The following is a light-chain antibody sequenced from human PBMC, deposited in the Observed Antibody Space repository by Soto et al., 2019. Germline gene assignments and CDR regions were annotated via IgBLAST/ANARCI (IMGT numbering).Light chain of an antibody. CDR1: SSDVGSYNL. J-gene: IGLJ2*01. CDR2: EGD. Sequence: SVLTQPASVSGSSGQSITISCTGTSSDVGSYNLVSWHQQHPGKAPKLIIYEGDKRPSGVSNRFSGSKSGNTASLTISGLQAEDEADYYCCSYSYGSTLVFGGGTKVTVL. V-gene: IGLV2-23*01. CDR3: CSYSYGSTLV.